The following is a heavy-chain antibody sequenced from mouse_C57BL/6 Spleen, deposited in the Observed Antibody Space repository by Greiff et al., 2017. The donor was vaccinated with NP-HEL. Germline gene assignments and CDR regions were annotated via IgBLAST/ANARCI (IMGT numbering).Heavy chain of an antibody. V-gene: IGHV1-50*01. Sequence: VQLQQPGAELVKPGASVKLSCKASGYTFTSYWMQWVKQRPGQGLEWIGEIDPSASYTNYNQKFKGKATLTVDTSSSTAYMQLSSLTSEDAAVYYCARSDYGSSYWYFDVWGTGTTVTVSS. J-gene: IGHJ1*03. CDR2: IDPSASYT. CDR1: GYTFTSYW. CDR3: ARSDYGSSYWYFDV. D-gene: IGHD1-1*01.